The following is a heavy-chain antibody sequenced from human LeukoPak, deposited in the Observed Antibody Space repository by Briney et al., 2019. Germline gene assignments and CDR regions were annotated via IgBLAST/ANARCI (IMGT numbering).Heavy chain of an antibody. J-gene: IGHJ4*02. CDR1: GFSISSSD. CDR2: VSGSGGST. V-gene: IGHV3-23*01. D-gene: IGHD3-22*01. CDR3: AKHRGSGYHIPLWDY. Sequence: GGSLSLTCSASGFSISSSDKYWVRLPPRTGQERVWAVSGSGGSTYYADSVKGRFTISRDNSKNTLYLQMNSLRAEDTVVYYCAKHRGSGYHIPLWDYWGQGTLVTVSS.